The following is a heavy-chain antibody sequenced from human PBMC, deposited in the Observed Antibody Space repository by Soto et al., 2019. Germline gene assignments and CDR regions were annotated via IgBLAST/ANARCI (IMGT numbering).Heavy chain of an antibody. J-gene: IGHJ5*02. CDR1: GDTFIGYA. Sequence: SVKVSFKAAGDTFIGYAISWVRQAPGQGLEWMGGIIPIFGTANYAQKFQGRVTITADESTSTAYMELSSLRSEDTAVYYCARDTVTMVRGNPDSFPGAWGQGTLVTVPS. D-gene: IGHD3-10*01. CDR2: IIPIFGTA. V-gene: IGHV1-69*13. CDR3: ARDTVTMVRGNPDSFPGA.